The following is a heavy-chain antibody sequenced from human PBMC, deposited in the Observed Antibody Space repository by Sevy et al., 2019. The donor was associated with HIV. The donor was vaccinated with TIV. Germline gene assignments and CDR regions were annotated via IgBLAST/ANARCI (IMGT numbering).Heavy chain of an antibody. J-gene: IGHJ6*03. CDR1: GYIFNDYY. Sequence: ASVKVSCRASGYIFNDYYLHWVRQAPGQGLEWMGWIKPNSGGTDYAQKFQGRVTMTRDTSINTAYMDLTSLTFDDTAVYYCAGAVEQWLGDYYYYMDVWGTGTTVTVSS. CDR2: IKPNSGGT. D-gene: IGHD6-19*01. V-gene: IGHV1-2*02. CDR3: AGAVEQWLGDYYYYMDV.